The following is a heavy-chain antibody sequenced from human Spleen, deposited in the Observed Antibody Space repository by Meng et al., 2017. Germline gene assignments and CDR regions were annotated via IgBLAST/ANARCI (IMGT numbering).Heavy chain of an antibody. CDR3: PRDVVRGSDDAFDI. Sequence: GESLKISCAASGFTFSSYEMNWVRQAPGKGLEWVSYISSSGGTMVYADSVKGRFTISRDNAKNSLYLQMNSLRAEDTAVYYCPRDVVRGSDDAFDIWGQGTMVTVSS. J-gene: IGHJ3*02. D-gene: IGHD3-10*01. CDR2: ISSSGGTM. V-gene: IGHV3-48*03. CDR1: GFTFSSYE.